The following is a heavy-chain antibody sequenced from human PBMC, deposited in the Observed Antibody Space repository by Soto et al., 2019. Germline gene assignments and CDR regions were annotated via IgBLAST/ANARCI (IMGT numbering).Heavy chain of an antibody. CDR3: ARVSSNYYDSGGYYWPPGFFDY. Sequence: ASVKVSCKASGYTFTSYGISWVRQAPGQGLEWMGWISAYNGNTNYAQKLQGRVTMTTDTSTSTAYMELRSLRSDDTAVYYCARVSSNYYDSGGYYWPPGFFDYWGQGTLVTVSS. D-gene: IGHD3-22*01. CDR2: ISAYNGNT. CDR1: GYTFTSYG. J-gene: IGHJ4*02. V-gene: IGHV1-18*01.